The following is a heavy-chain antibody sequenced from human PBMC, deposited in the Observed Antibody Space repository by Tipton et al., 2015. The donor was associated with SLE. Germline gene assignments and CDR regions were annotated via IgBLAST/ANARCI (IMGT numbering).Heavy chain of an antibody. CDR2: IYPGDSDT. J-gene: IGHJ4*02. Sequence: QLVQSGAEVKKPGESLKISCKGSGYSFTTYWIGWVRQMPGKGLEWMGIIYPGDSDTRYSPSFQGQVTISADTSIDTAYLQWSSLKASDTAIYYCARAPSGTLDPYYFDNWGQGTLVTVSS. CDR3: ARAPSGTLDPYYFDN. CDR1: GYSFTTYW. V-gene: IGHV5-51*01. D-gene: IGHD6-13*01.